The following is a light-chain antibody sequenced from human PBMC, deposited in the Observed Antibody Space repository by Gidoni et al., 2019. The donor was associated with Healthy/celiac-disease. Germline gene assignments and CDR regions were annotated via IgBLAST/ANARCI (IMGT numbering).Light chain of an antibody. V-gene: IGLV2-14*01. Sequence: QSALTQPASVSGSPGQSITISCTGTSSDVGGYNYVSWYQQHTGKAPKRMIYEVSNRPSGVSNRFSGSKAGNTASLTISGLQDEDEADYYCSSYTSRSTLVFGGGTKRTVL. CDR2: EVS. CDR3: SSYTSRSTLV. CDR1: SSDVGGYNY. J-gene: IGLJ2*01.